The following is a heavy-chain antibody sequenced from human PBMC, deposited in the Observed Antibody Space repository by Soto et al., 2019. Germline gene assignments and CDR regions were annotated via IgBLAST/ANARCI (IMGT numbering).Heavy chain of an antibody. CDR3: ARSTTVTTTLDWFDP. D-gene: IGHD4-4*01. Sequence: QVQLVESGGGVVQPGRSMRLSCAASGFTFISYGMHWVRQAPGKGLEWVAVIWYDGSNKYYADSVKGRFTISRDNSKNTLYLQMNSLRAEDTAVSYCARSTTVTTTLDWFDPWGQGTLVTVSS. CDR2: IWYDGSNK. V-gene: IGHV3-33*01. CDR1: GFTFISYG. J-gene: IGHJ5*02.